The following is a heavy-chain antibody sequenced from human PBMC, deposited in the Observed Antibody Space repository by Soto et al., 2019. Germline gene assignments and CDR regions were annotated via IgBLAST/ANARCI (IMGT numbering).Heavy chain of an antibody. Sequence: QITLKESGPTLVKPTQTLTLTCTFSGFSLSTSGVGVGWIRQPPGKALEWLALIYWDDDKRYSPSLKSRLTITKDTSKHQVVLTMTNMDPVDTATYYCSHDSGGSSFISFDYWGQGTLVTVSS. D-gene: IGHD6-6*01. CDR1: GFSLSTSGVG. CDR3: SHDSGGSSFISFDY. V-gene: IGHV2-5*02. CDR2: IYWDDDK. J-gene: IGHJ4*02.